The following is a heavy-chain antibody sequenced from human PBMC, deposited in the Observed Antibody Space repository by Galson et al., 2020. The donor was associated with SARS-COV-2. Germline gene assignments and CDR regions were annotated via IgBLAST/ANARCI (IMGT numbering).Heavy chain of an antibody. J-gene: IGHJ4*02. Sequence: SGPTLVNRTHTLTMTCTFSGFSLSTSAVGVGWIRQPPGKALEWHTLIYCNDNKRYSPSLKSRRTITKHTSKNQVVLTMTNMDPVDTATYYCARLTDYYDNRGYYGGYYFDFWGQGTLVTVSS. CDR2: IYCNDNK. CDR3: ARLTDYYDNRGYYGGYYFDF. V-gene: IGHV2-5*01. D-gene: IGHD3-22*01. CDR1: GFSLSTSAVG.